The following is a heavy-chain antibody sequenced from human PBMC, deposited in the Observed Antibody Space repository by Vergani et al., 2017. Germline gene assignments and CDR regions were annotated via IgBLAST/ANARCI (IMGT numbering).Heavy chain of an antibody. CDR1: GGTFSSYT. CDR3: ARDPRSGDYYYGMDV. V-gene: IGHV1-69*08. J-gene: IGHJ6*02. Sequence: QVQLVQSGAEVKKPGSSVKVSCKASGGTFSSYTISWVRQAPGQGLEWMGRIIPILGIANYAQKFQGRVTITAYKSTSTAYMELSSLRSEDTAVYYCARDPRSGDYYYGMDVWGQGTTVTVSS. D-gene: IGHD6-25*01. CDR2: IIPILGIA.